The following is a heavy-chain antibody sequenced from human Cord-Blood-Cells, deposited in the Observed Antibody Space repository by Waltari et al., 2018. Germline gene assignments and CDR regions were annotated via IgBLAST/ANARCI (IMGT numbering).Heavy chain of an antibody. CDR1: GGTFSSYA. CDR3: ARDGTTVPNWFDP. V-gene: IGHV1-69*01. D-gene: IGHD4-17*01. CDR2: IIPIFGTA. Sequence: QVQLVQSGAAVTKPGSSVKVSCKASGGTFSSYAISWVRQARGKGLELMGGIIPIFGTANYAQKFQGRVTITADESTSTAYMELSSLRSEDTAVYYCARDGTTVPNWFDPWGQGTLVTVSS. J-gene: IGHJ5*02.